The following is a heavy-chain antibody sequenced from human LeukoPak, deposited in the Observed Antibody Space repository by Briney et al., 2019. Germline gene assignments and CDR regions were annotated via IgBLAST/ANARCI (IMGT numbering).Heavy chain of an antibody. Sequence: ASVKVSCKASGGTFSSYAISWVRQAAGQGLEWMGRIIPILGIANYAQKFQGRVTITADKSTSTAYMELSSLRSEDTAVYYCARVPGIAAAGLYGMDVWGQGTTVTVSS. CDR1: GGTFSSYA. CDR3: ARVPGIAAAGLYGMDV. V-gene: IGHV1-69*04. CDR2: IIPILGIA. D-gene: IGHD6-13*01. J-gene: IGHJ6*02.